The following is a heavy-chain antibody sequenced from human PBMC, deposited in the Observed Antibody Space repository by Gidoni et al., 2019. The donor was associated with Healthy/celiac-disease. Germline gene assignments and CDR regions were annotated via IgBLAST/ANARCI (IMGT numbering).Heavy chain of an antibody. CDR2: IYPGDADT. CDR1: GYSFTSYW. J-gene: IGHJ4*02. Sequence: EVQLVQSGAEVKKPGESLKISCKVSGYSFTSYWIGWVRQMPGKGLEWMGIIYPGDADTRYSPSCQGQVTISADKSISTAYLQWSSLKASDTAMYYCARRGLEKKYCSGGSCYYYFDYWGQGTLVTVSS. CDR3: ARRGLEKKYCSGGSCYYYFDY. D-gene: IGHD2-15*01. V-gene: IGHV5-51*03.